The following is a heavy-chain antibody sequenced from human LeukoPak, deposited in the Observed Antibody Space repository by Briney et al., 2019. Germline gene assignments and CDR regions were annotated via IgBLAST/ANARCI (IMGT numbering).Heavy chain of an antibody. D-gene: IGHD3-9*01. CDR1: GFTFSSYA. CDR3: ASTRRYFDWFLSDYYFGMDV. Sequence: GGSLRLSCAASGFTFSSYAMHWVRQAPGKGLEWVAVISYDGSNKYYADSVKGRFTISRDNSKNTLYLQMNSLIAEDTTVYYCASTRRYFDWFLSDYYFGMDVWGQGTTVTVSS. J-gene: IGHJ6*02. V-gene: IGHV3-30*04. CDR2: ISYDGSNK.